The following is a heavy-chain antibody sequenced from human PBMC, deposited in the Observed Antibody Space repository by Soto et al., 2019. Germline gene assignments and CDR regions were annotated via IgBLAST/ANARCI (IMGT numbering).Heavy chain of an antibody. J-gene: IGHJ4*02. CDR2: IIPILGIA. CDR1: GGTFSSYT. V-gene: IGHV1-69*02. D-gene: IGHD3-3*01. CDR3: ACRYDFWSGYYPTFDY. Sequence: GASVKVSCKASGGTFSSYTISWVRQAPGQGREWMGRIIPILGIANYAQKFQGRVTITADKSTSTAYMELSSLRSEDTAVYYCACRYDFWSGYYPTFDYWGQGTLVTVSS.